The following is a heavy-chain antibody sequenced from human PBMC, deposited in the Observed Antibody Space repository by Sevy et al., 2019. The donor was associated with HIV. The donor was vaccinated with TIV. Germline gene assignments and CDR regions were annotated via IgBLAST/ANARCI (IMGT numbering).Heavy chain of an antibody. CDR2: IWYDGSNK. Sequence: GGSLRLSCAASGFTFSSYGMHWVRQAPGKGLEWVAVIWYDGSNKYYADSVKCRFTISRDNSKNTLYLQMNGLRAEDTAVYYCARQMATIPPDDYYYGMDVWGQGTTVTVSS. J-gene: IGHJ6*02. D-gene: IGHD5-12*01. CDR1: GFTFSSYG. V-gene: IGHV3-33*01. CDR3: ARQMATIPPDDYYYGMDV.